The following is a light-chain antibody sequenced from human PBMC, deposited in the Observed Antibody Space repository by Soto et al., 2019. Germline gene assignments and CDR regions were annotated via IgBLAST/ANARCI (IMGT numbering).Light chain of an antibody. CDR1: SGHSSYA. V-gene: IGLV4-69*01. CDR3: QTWGTGIQGV. J-gene: IGLJ2*01. CDR2: LNSDGSH. Sequence: QSVLTQSPSASASLGASVKLTCTLSSGHSSYAIAWHQQQPEKGPRYLMKLNSDGSHSKGDGIPDRFSGSSSGAERYLTISSLKSEDEADYYWQTWGTGIQGVFGGGTKVTVL.